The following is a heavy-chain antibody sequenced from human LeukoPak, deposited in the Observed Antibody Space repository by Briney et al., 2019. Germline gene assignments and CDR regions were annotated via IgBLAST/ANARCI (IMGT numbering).Heavy chain of an antibody. CDR1: GFTFSNYY. D-gene: IGHD3-16*01. CDR2: ISSSSNYI. Sequence: PGGSLRLSCAASGFTFSNYYMKWVRQAPGKGLEWVSSISSSSNYIYYADSVKGRFTISRDNAKNSLYLQMNSLRAEDTAVYYCARGLGGRNDAFDIWGQGTMVTVSS. J-gene: IGHJ3*02. CDR3: ARGLGGRNDAFDI. V-gene: IGHV3-21*01.